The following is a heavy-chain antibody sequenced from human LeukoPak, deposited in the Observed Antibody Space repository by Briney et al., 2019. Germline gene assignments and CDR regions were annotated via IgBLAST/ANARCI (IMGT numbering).Heavy chain of an antibody. CDR2: IYPGDSDT. CDR1: EYSFTNYW. CDR3: ARQVYGPINRDFDY. Sequence: RGESLKISCKGSEYSFTNYWIAWVRQMPGQGLEWMGIIYPGDSDTRYTNYSPSFQGHVTISADKSISTAYLQWSSLKASDTAMYYCARQVYGPINRDFDYWGQGTLVTVSS. J-gene: IGHJ4*02. D-gene: IGHD5-24*01. V-gene: IGHV5-51*01.